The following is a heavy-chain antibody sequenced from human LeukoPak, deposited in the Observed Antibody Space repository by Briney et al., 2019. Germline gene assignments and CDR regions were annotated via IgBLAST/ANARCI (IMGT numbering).Heavy chain of an antibody. CDR3: ARDEGRDGYNMDY. V-gene: IGHV1-69*04. D-gene: IGHD5-24*01. Sequence: AASVKVSCKASGGTFSSYAISWVRQAPGQGLEWMGRIIPILGIANYAQKFQGRVTITADKSTSTAYMELSSLRSEDTAVYYCARDEGRDGYNMDYWGQGTLVTISS. CDR1: GGTFSSYA. J-gene: IGHJ4*02. CDR2: IIPILGIA.